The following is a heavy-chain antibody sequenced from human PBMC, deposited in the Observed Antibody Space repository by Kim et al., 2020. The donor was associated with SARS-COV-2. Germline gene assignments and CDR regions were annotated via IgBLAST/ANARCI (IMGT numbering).Heavy chain of an antibody. V-gene: IGHV3-23*01. CDR3: AKDRGWYPQEGFDY. D-gene: IGHD2-15*01. J-gene: IGHJ4*02. Sequence: ADAVKGRVTITRDNSKNTLDLQMNSLRAEDTAVYYCAKDRGWYPQEGFDYWGQGTLVTVSS.